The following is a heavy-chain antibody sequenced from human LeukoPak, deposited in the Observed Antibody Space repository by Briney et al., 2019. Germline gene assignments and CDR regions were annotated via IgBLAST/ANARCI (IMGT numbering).Heavy chain of an antibody. CDR3: AKGSSSSRPYYFDY. CDR2: ITGGGGDT. J-gene: IGHJ4*02. Sequence: PGGSLRLSCVASGFTFTSYVMSWVRKAPGEGLEWVSAITGGGGDTYYADSVKGRFTVSRDNSKNTVYLQMNSLSVEDTAMYYCAKGSSSSRPYYFDYWGQGTLVTVSS. V-gene: IGHV3-23*01. CDR1: GFTFTSYV. D-gene: IGHD6-6*01.